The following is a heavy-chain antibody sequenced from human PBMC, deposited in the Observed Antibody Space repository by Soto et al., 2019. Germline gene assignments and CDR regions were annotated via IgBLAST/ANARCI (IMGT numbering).Heavy chain of an antibody. V-gene: IGHV1-3*01. CDR2: INAGNGNT. CDR3: ARGMDTDDWPYAFDI. Sequence: GASVKVSCKASGYTFTSYAMHWVRQAPGQRLEWMGWINAGNGNTKYSQKFQGRVTITRDTSASTAYMELSSLRSEDTAVYYCARGMDTDDWPYAFDIWGQGTMVTVSS. D-gene: IGHD5-18*01. CDR1: GYTFTSYA. J-gene: IGHJ3*02.